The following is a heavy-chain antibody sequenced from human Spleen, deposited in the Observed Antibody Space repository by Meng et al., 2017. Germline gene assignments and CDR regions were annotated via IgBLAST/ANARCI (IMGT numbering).Heavy chain of an antibody. Sequence: QWRLQRWGQGLLKPSEPLSRPCVASGGSFRDYYWSWIRQPPGKGLEWIGEINHSGSTNYNPSLESRATISVDTSQNNLSLKLSSVTAADSAVYYCARGPTTMAHDFDYWGQGTLVTVSS. CDR2: INHSGST. CDR3: ARGPTTMAHDFDY. J-gene: IGHJ4*02. V-gene: IGHV4-34*01. D-gene: IGHD4-11*01. CDR1: GGSFRDYY.